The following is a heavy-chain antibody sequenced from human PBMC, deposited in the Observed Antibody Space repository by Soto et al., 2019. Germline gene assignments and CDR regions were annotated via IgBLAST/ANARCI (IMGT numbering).Heavy chain of an antibody. CDR2: IYHNGAT. CDR3: ASDRWNY. CDR1: GGSVSDNY. J-gene: IGHJ4*02. Sequence: SETLSLTCAVYGGSVSDNYWSWVRQPPGKGLEWIGEIYHNGATNYSPSLGSRLSISVDTSKYQFSLRLTSMTAADTAVSYCASDRWNYWGQGTPVTVS. V-gene: IGHV4-34*01. D-gene: IGHD2-15*01.